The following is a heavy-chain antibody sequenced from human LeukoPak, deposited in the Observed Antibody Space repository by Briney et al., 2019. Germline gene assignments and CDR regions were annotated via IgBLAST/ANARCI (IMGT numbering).Heavy chain of an antibody. CDR2: INPSGGST. J-gene: IGHJ4*02. V-gene: IGHV1-46*01. CDR1: GYTFTSYY. CDR3: ASGSGRFGELKYGDFDY. Sequence: ASVKVSCKASGYTFTSYYMHWVRQAPGQGLEWMGIINPSGGSTSYAQKLQGRVTMTRDMSTSTVYMELSSLRSEDTAVYYCASGSGRFGELKYGDFDYWGQGTLVTVSS. D-gene: IGHD3-10*01.